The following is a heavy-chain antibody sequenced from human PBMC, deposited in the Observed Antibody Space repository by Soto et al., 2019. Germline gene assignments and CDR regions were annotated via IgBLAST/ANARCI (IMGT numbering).Heavy chain of an antibody. CDR3: AIARVADSSLDH. V-gene: IGHV3-33*01. D-gene: IGHD3-3*01. CDR1: GFTFSNYG. Sequence: GGSLSLSCAASGFTFSNYGMHWVRPAPGKGLEWVAVIWYDGSYKYYVDSVKGRFTISRDNPKNTLFLHMNSPRTDDTAVYYCAIARVADSSLDHWGQGTLVTVSS. CDR2: IWYDGSYK. J-gene: IGHJ4*02.